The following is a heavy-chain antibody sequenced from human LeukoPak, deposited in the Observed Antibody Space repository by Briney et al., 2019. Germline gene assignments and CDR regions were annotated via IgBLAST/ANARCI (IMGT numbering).Heavy chain of an antibody. D-gene: IGHD2-21*01. V-gene: IGHV3-11*01. CDR1: GFTFSDYY. CDR2: ISKNGKTI. Sequence: GGSLRLSCAASGFTFSDYYMSWIRQAPGKGLEWLSYISKNGKTIYYAHSVKGRFTISRDNARKSVYLQMNSLRAEDTAVYYCATTGLLGDIPWGQGTLVTVSS. CDR3: ATTGLLGDIP. J-gene: IGHJ5*02.